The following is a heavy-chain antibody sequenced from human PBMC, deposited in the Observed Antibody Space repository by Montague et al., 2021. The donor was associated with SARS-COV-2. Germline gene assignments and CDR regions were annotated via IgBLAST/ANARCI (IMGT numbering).Heavy chain of an antibody. D-gene: IGHD3-16*02. V-gene: IGHV4-38-2*02. J-gene: IGHJ5*02. CDR2: IYHSGST. CDR1: GYSISSGYY. CDR3: ARGYDYVWGSYRYLRWFDP. Sequence: SETLSLTCTVSGYSISSGYYWGWIRQPPGKGLEWIGSIYHSGSTYYNPSLKSRVTISVDTSKNQFSLKLSSVTAADTAVYYCARGYDYVWGSYRYLRWFDPWGQGTLVTVSS.